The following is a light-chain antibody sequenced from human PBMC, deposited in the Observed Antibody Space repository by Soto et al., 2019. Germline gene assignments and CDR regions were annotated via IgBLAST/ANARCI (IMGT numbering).Light chain of an antibody. CDR2: TNN. CDR3: AVWDDSLHGLV. CDR1: SSNIGGNS. J-gene: IGLJ1*01. Sequence: QSVLTQPPSASGTPGQTVTISCSGSSSNIGGNSVSWCQQLPGTAPKLLIHTNNQRPSGVPDRFSGSKSGTSASLAITGLQPEDEADYYCAVWDDSLHGLVFGTGTKLTVL. V-gene: IGLV1-44*01.